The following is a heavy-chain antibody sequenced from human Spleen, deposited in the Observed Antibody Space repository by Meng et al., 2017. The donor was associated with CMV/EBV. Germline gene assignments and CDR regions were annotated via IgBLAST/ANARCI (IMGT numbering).Heavy chain of an antibody. V-gene: IGHV1-8*01. CDR1: GYTFSSFD. D-gene: IGHD3-10*01. Sequence: ASVKVSCKASGYTFSSFDINWVRQATGQGLQWMGWMNPNSANTAYAQKFQGRVTMTRDTSISTAYMELSRLRSDDTAVYYCARDMVRGVIIARGWFDPWGQGTLVTVSS. CDR3: ARDMVRGVIIARGWFDP. J-gene: IGHJ5*02. CDR2: MNPNSANT.